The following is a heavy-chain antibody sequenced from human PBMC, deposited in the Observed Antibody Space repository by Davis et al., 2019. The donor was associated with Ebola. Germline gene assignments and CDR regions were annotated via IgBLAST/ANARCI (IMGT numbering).Heavy chain of an antibody. CDR1: GNTISTYT. Sequence: ASVKVSCKASGNTISTYTIDWVRQAPGQGLEWMGWINTNTGNPTYAQGFTGRFVFSLDTSVSTAYLQISSLKAEDTAVYYCARGRAMGDYWGQGTLVTVSS. V-gene: IGHV7-4-1*02. CDR2: INTNTGNP. J-gene: IGHJ4*02. D-gene: IGHD5-18*01. CDR3: ARGRAMGDY.